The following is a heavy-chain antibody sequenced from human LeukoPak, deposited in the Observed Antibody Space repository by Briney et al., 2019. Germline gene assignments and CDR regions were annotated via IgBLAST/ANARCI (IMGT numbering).Heavy chain of an antibody. CDR2: INEDGSDK. D-gene: IGHD1-26*01. Sequence: GGSLRLSCAASGFTFNRYAMTWVRQAPGKGLEWVAHINEDGSDKYYVDSVTGRFSISRDNTKNSLYLQMSSLRAEDTAVYYCATWSNAWEFDYWGQGTLVSVSS. V-gene: IGHV3-7*05. CDR1: GFTFNRYA. CDR3: ATWSNAWEFDY. J-gene: IGHJ4*02.